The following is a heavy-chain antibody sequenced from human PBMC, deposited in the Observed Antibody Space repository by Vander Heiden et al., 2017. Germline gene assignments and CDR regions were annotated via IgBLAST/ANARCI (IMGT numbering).Heavy chain of an antibody. CDR2: ISYDGSNK. Sequence: SGVTFSSYAMHWVRQAPGKGLEWVAVISYDGSNKYYADSVKGRFTISRDNSKNTLDLQMNSLRAEDTAVYYCAREVGFYYCTNGVCSYYGMDVWGQGTTVTVSS. D-gene: IGHD2-8*01. CDR1: GVTFSSYA. V-gene: IGHV3-30*01. CDR3: AREVGFYYCTNGVCSYYGMDV. J-gene: IGHJ6*02.